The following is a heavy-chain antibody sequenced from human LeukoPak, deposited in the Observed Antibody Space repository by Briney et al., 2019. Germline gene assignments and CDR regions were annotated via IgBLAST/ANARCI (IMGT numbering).Heavy chain of an antibody. CDR1: GYTFTSYG. V-gene: IGHV1-18*04. Sequence: GASVKVSCKASGYTFTSYGISWVRQAPGQGLEWMGWISAYNGNTNYAQKLQGRVTMTTDTSTSTAYMELRSLRSDDTVVYYCARESKPGGVRGVIPSRYFDYWGQGTLVTVSS. D-gene: IGHD3-10*01. J-gene: IGHJ4*02. CDR2: ISAYNGNT. CDR3: ARESKPGGVRGVIPSRYFDY.